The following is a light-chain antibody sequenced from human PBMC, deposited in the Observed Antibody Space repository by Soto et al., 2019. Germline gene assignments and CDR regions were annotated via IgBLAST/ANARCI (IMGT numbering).Light chain of an antibody. V-gene: IGKV1D-8*01. CDR1: QAVGSY. Sequence: VIWMTQSPSLVSASTGDRVTITCRMSQAVGSYLAWYQQKPGKAPELLIYAASTLHSGVPPRFSGSRSGTDFTLTISSLQSEDFATYYCQQYDTLPLTFGGGTRVEIK. CDR2: AAS. CDR3: QQYDTLPLT. J-gene: IGKJ4*01.